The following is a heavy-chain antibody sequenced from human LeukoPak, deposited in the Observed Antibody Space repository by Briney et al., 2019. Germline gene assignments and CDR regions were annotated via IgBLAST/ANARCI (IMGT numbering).Heavy chain of an antibody. CDR1: GYTFTSYA. D-gene: IGHD6-13*01. CDR2: INAGNGST. CDR3: ARAGYSSRGAYY. V-gene: IGHV1-3*01. Sequence: ASVKVSCKASGYTFTSYAMHWVRQAPGQRLEWMGWINAGNGSTKYSQKFQGRVTITRDTSASTAYMELSSLRSEDTAVYYCARAGYSSRGAYYWGQGTLVTVSS. J-gene: IGHJ4*02.